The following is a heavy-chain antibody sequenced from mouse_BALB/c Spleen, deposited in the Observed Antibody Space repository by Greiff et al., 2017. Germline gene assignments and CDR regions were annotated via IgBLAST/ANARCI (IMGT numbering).Heavy chain of an antibody. Sequence: EVKLVESGGGLVQPGGSRKLSCAASGFTFSSFGMHWVRQAPEKGLEWVAYISSGSSTIYYADTVKGRFTISRDNPKNTLFLQMTSLRSEDTAMYYCARRTGTGGFDYWGQGTTLTVSS. CDR1: GFTFSSFG. V-gene: IGHV5-17*02. CDR3: ARRTGTGGFDY. CDR2: ISSGSSTI. J-gene: IGHJ2*01. D-gene: IGHD4-1*01.